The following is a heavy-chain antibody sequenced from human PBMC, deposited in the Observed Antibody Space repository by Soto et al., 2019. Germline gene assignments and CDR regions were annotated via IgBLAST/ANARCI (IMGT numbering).Heavy chain of an antibody. V-gene: IGHV1-8*01. CDR3: ARRSSSSSPNYYYYMDV. J-gene: IGHJ6*03. D-gene: IGHD6-6*01. CDR1: GYTFTSYD. CDR2: MNPNSGNT. Sequence: ASVQVSCKASGYTFTSYDINWVRQATGQGLEWMGWMNPNSGNTGYAQKVQGRVTMTTDKSTSTTYMELRSLRSDDTAVYYCARRSSSSSPNYYYYMDVWGKGTTVTVSS.